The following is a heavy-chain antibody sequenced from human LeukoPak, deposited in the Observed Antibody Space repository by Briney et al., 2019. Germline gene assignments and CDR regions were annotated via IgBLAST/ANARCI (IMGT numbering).Heavy chain of an antibody. Sequence: SSETLSLTCTVSGGSISSGGYYWSWIRQHPGKGLEWIGYIYYTGSTNYNPSLKSRVTISLDTSKNQFSLNLSSVTAADTAVYYCARHGRPQWLLLYWGQGALVTVSS. D-gene: IGHD3-22*01. CDR2: IYYTGST. J-gene: IGHJ4*02. V-gene: IGHV4-61*08. CDR3: ARHGRPQWLLLY. CDR1: GGSISSGGYY.